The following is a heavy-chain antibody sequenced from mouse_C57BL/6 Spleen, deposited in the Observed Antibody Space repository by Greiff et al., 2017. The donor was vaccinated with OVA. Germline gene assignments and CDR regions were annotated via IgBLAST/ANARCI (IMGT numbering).Heavy chain of an antibody. J-gene: IGHJ4*01. CDR1: GYTFTSYW. CDR3: ARRVPFDYAMDY. V-gene: IGHV1-50*01. D-gene: IGHD5-1*01. Sequence: QVQLQQPGAELVKPGASVKLSCKASGYTFTSYWMQWVKQRPGQGLEWIGEIDPSDSYTNYNQKFKGKATLTVDTSSSTAYMQLSSLTSEDSAVYYCARRVPFDYAMDYWGQGTSVTVSS. CDR2: IDPSDSYT.